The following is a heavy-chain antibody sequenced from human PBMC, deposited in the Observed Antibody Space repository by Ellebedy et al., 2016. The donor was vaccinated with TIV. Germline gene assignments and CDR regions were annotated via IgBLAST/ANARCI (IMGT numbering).Heavy chain of an antibody. D-gene: IGHD1-1*01. Sequence: GGSLRLSCAASGLTVSSTYMSWVRQAPGKGLEWISVIHTGGDTNYADSVKGRFTMSRDTSKNTVHLQITRVRVEDTAVYYCAGETFNDVDLIIWGVLDTWGQGTMVTVSS. V-gene: IGHV3-66*01. J-gene: IGHJ3*02. CDR1: GLTVSSTY. CDR2: IHTGGDT. CDR3: AGETFNDVDLIIWGVLDT.